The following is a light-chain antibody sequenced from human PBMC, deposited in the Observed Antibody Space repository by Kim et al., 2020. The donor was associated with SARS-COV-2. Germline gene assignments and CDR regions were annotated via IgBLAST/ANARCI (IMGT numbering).Light chain of an antibody. V-gene: IGLV10-54*04. CDR2: RNN. CDR1: SNNVGDQG. Sequence: GLTQPPSVSKGLRQTATLTCTGDSNNVGDQGATWLQQHQGHPPKLLSYRNNNRPSGISERFSASRSGNTASLTIAGLQPDDEGDYYCSAWDRRLSAWVFGEGTQLTVL. CDR3: SAWDRRLSAWV. J-gene: IGLJ3*02.